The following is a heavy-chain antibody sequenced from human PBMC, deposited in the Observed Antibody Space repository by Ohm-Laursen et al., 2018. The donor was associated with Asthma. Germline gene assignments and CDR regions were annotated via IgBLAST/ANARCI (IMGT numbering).Heavy chain of an antibody. V-gene: IGHV3-30*03. CDR1: GFTFSSYG. D-gene: IGHD3-10*01. J-gene: IGHJ4*02. CDR3: ARGLLWFGGDY. CDR2: ISYDGSNK. Sequence: SLRLSCAASGFTFSSYGIHWVRQAPGKGLEWVAVISYDGSNKYYADSVKGRFTISRDNSKNTLYLQMNSLRAEDTAVYYCARGLLWFGGDYWGQGTLVTVSS.